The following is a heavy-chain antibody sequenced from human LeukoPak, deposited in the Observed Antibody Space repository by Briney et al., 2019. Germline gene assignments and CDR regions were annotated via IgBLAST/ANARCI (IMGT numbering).Heavy chain of an antibody. CDR1: GGSISSHY. Sequence: PSETLSLTCTVSGGSISSHYWSWIRQPPGKGLAWIGYIYYSGSTNYNPSLKRRVTISVDTSKNQFSLKLSSVTAADTAVYYCARGLASNHYYYYYMDVWGKGTTVTVSS. CDR3: ARGLASNHYYYYYMDV. J-gene: IGHJ6*03. CDR2: IYYSGST. V-gene: IGHV4-59*11. D-gene: IGHD4-11*01.